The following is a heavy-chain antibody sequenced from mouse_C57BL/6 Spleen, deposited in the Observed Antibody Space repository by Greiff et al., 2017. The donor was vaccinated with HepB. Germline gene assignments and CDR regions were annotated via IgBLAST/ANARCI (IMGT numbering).Heavy chain of an antibody. CDR1: GYTFTSYW. J-gene: IGHJ1*03. CDR3: TIYDGYPYWYFDV. Sequence: EVKVVESGTVLARPGASVKMSCKTSGYTFTSYWMHWVKQRPGQGLEWIGAIYPGNSDTSYNQKFKGKAKLTAVTSASTAYMELSSLTNEDSAVYYCTIYDGYPYWYFDVWGTGTTVTVSS. V-gene: IGHV1-5*01. CDR2: IYPGNSDT. D-gene: IGHD2-3*01.